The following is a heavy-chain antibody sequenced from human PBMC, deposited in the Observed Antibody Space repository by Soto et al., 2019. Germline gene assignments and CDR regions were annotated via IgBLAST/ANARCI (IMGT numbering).Heavy chain of an antibody. D-gene: IGHD3-22*01. V-gene: IGHV1-69*06. J-gene: IGHJ3*02. CDR2: IIPIFGTA. CDR3: ARDHHYYDSSGYYKTDAFDI. CDR1: GGTFSSYA. Sequence: ASVKVSCKASGGTFSSYAISWVRQAPGQGLEWMGGIIPIFGTANYAQKLQGRVTITADKSTSTAYMELSSLRSEDTAVYYCARDHHYYDSSGYYKTDAFDIWGQGTMVTVSS.